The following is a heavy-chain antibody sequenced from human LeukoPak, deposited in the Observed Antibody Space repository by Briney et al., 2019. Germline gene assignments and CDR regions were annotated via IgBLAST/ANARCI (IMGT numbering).Heavy chain of an antibody. Sequence: GGSLRLSCAASGFTFSSYGMYWVRQAPGKGLEWVAVIWFDGSNEYYADSVKGRFTISRDNSKNTLYLQMNSLRAEDTAVYYCAKQVCGADCYYYYGMDVWGPGTTVTVSS. J-gene: IGHJ6*02. V-gene: IGHV3-33*08. D-gene: IGHD2-21*02. CDR1: GFTFSSYG. CDR3: AKQVCGADCYYYYGMDV. CDR2: IWFDGSNE.